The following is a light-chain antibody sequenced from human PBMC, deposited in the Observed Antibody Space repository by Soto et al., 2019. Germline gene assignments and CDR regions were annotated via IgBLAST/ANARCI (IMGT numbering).Light chain of an antibody. J-gene: IGKJ2*01. V-gene: IGKV3-15*01. CDR3: QQYNNWPPYT. Sequence: EIVMTQSPATLSVSPGERATLSSRASQSVSSNFAWYQQKPGQAPRVLIYGASTRATGIPARFSGSGSGTEFNLPISSLQAEDFAVYYCQQYNNWPPYTFGQGTKLEIK. CDR2: GAS. CDR1: QSVSSN.